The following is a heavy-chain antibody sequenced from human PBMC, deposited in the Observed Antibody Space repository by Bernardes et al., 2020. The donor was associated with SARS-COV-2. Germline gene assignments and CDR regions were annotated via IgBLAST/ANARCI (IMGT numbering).Heavy chain of an antibody. V-gene: IGHV3-33*01. CDR2: IWSDGSTK. Sequence: LIRSCAASGFTFRTSGMHWVRQAPDPGLEWVAIIWSDGSTKYYADSVKGRFTISRDNSKNTLYLQMNSLRVEDTAVYYCASAPWELKKYWGQGTLVTVSS. CDR1: GFTFRTSG. J-gene: IGHJ4*02. CDR3: ASAPWELKKY. D-gene: IGHD1-26*01.